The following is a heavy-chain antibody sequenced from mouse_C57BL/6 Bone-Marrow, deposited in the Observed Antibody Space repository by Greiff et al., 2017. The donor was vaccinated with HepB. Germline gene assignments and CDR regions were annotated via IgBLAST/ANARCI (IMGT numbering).Heavy chain of an antibody. CDR3: ARPTGGGFDY. J-gene: IGHJ2*01. D-gene: IGHD4-1*02. CDR2: ISNGGGST. Sequence: EVKLVESGGGLVQPGGSLKLSCAASGFTFSDYYMYWVRQTPEKRLEWVAYISNGGGSTYYPDTVKGRFTISRDNAKNTLYLQMSRLKSEDTAMYYCARPTGGGFDYGGQGTTLTVSS. CDR1: GFTFSDYY. V-gene: IGHV5-12*01.